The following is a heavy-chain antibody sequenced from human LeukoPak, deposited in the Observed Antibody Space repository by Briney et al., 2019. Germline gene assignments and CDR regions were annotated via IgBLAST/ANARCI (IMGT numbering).Heavy chain of an antibody. CDR3: ARPRIAAAGTGWFDP. CDR2: IYYSGST. J-gene: IGHJ5*02. CDR1: GFTFSDYY. D-gene: IGHD6-13*01. Sequence: LRLSCAASGFTFSDYYMSWIRQPPGKGLEWIGSIYYSGSTYYNPSLKSRVTISVDTSKNQFSLKLSSVTAADTAVYYCARPRIAAAGTGWFDPWGQGTLVTVSS. V-gene: IGHV4-39*01.